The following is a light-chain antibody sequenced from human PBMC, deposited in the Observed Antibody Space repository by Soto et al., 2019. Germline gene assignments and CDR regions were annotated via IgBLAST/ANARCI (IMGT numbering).Light chain of an antibody. J-gene: IGKJ2*01. CDR3: QQYGYSPYT. CDR1: RSVSSRF. Sequence: IMLTQSPGTLSLSPGESVTLSCWASRSVSSRFLAWYQQKPGQAPRVLIYGASSRATGIPDRFSGSGSGSDFTLTISRLEPEDFAVYYCQQYGYSPYTCGQGTKLEIK. CDR2: GAS. V-gene: IGKV3-20*01.